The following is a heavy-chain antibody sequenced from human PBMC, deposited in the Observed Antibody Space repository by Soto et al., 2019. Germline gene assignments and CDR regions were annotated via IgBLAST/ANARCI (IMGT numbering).Heavy chain of an antibody. V-gene: IGHV4-39*01. CDR1: GGSIGTSAYY. Sequence: SETLSLTCAVSGGSIGTSAYYWGWIRQAPGRGLEWIGSINHSGNTYLSPSLKDRVTMSVDTSKNSFSLKLRSATAADTGLYYCSRRAPEGFDPWGQGTLVTVSS. CDR2: INHSGNT. J-gene: IGHJ5*02. CDR3: SRRAPEGFDP.